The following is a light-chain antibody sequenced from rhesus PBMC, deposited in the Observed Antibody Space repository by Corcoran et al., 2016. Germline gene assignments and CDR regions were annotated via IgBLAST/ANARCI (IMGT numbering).Light chain of an antibody. CDR3: QQESSWPLT. CDR1: LSVNSN. J-gene: IGKJ4*01. V-gene: IGKV3-35*01. Sequence: EIVMTQSPATLSLSPGERGTLSCRASLSVNSNLAWYQQKPGQAPRLLIYDSSTRATGIPDRFSASGSGTDFTRNISSLEPEDVGVYYCQQESSWPLTFGGGTKVEIK. CDR2: DSS.